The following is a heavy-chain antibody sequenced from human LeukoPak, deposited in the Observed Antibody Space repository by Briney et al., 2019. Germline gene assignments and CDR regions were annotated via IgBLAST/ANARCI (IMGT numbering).Heavy chain of an antibody. CDR3: PKSEGSGWYGSGADYYGMDV. D-gene: IGHD6-19*01. V-gene: IGHV3-21*01. Sequence: GGSLRLPYAASGFTFSSYSMNWVRQAPGKGLEWVSSISSSSSYIYYADSVKGRFTISRDNAKNSLYLQMNSLRAEDTAVYYSPKSEGSGWYGSGADYYGMDVWGQGTTVTVSS. J-gene: IGHJ6*02. CDR1: GFTFSSYS. CDR2: ISSSSSYI.